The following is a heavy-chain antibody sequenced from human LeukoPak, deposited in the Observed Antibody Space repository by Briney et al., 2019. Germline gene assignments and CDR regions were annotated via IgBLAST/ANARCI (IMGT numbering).Heavy chain of an antibody. CDR3: ARDQGESGNYLGHFDH. J-gene: IGHJ4*02. Sequence: PSETLSLTCSVSGGSISSGGYNWSWIRQHPGLDLEWIGYIFHTGNTYYNLSLKSRVTISVDTAKNQFSLKLNSVTAADTAIYYCARDQGESGNYLGHFDHWGQGTLVTVSS. V-gene: IGHV4-31*03. CDR2: IFHTGNT. CDR1: GGSISSGGYN. D-gene: IGHD3-3*01.